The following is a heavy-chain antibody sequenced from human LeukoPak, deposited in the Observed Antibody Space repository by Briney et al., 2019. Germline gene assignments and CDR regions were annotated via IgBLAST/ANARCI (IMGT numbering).Heavy chain of an antibody. CDR3: ARDRSITMVRGVIKGAWAFDI. D-gene: IGHD3-10*01. Sequence: SETLSLTCAVSGGSISSGGYSWSWIRQPPGKGLEWIGYIYHSGSTYYNPSLKSRVTISVDRSKNQFSLKLSSVTAADTAVYYCARDRSITMVRGVIKGAWAFDIWGQGTMVTVSS. J-gene: IGHJ3*02. CDR2: IYHSGST. V-gene: IGHV4-30-2*01. CDR1: GGSISSGGYS.